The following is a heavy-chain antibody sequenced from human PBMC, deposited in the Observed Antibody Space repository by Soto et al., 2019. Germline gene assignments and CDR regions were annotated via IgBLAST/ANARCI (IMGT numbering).Heavy chain of an antibody. CDR2: ISIDLNRQ. J-gene: IGHJ3*01. Sequence: QVHLMESGGGVVQPGRSLRLSCAASGFTFSSSDIHWVRQAPGKGLEWVAHISIDLNRQYYADPVKVRFTGYRDNSKNTVYLHMNTLRVEDTAVYYCARGPTSGAFDLWGQGTMVTVS. D-gene: IGHD1-26*01. CDR1: GFTFSSSD. V-gene: IGHV3-30*03. CDR3: ARGPTSGAFDL.